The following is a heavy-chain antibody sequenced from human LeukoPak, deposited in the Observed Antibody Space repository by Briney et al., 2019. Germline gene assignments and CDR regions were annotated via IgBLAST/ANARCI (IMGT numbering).Heavy chain of an antibody. V-gene: IGHV1-8*01. Sequence: GASVKVSCKASGYTFTSYDINWVRQATGQGLEWMGWMNPNSGNTGYAQKFQGRVTMTSDTSTSTVYMESSSLKFEDTAVYYCARVRDGYNDAYDFWGQGTMVTVTS. CDR2: MNPNSGNT. CDR1: GYTFTSYD. CDR3: ARVRDGYNDAYDF. D-gene: IGHD5-24*01. J-gene: IGHJ3*01.